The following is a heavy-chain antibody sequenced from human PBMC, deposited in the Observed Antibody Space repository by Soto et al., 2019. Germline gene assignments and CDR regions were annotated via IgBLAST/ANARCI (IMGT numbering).Heavy chain of an antibody. V-gene: IGHV5-51*01. CDR2: IYPGDSDT. CDR1: GYSFTSYW. Sequence: GESLKISCNGSGYSFTSYWIGWVRQMPGKGLEWMGIIYPGDSDTRYSPSFQGQVTISADKSISTAYLQWSSLKASDTAMYYCARNVNNPRESMDVWGQGTKVTVS. D-gene: IGHD1-20*01. CDR3: ARNVNNPRESMDV. J-gene: IGHJ6*02.